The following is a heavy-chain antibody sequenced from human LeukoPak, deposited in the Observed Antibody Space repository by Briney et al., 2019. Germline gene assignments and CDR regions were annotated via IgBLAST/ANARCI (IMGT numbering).Heavy chain of an antibody. Sequence: GASVKVSCKASGYTFTSYAMHWVRQAPGQRLEWMGWINAGNGNTKYSQKFQGRVTITMDTSASTAYMELSSLRSEDTALYYCARAGRRGYYAYWGQGTLVTVSS. D-gene: IGHD3-3*01. CDR2: INAGNGNT. CDR3: ARAGRRGYYAY. CDR1: GYTFTSYA. J-gene: IGHJ4*02. V-gene: IGHV1-3*01.